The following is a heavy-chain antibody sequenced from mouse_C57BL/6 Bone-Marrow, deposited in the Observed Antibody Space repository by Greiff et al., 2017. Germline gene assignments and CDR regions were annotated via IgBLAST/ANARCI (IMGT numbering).Heavy chain of an antibody. CDR2: IDPSDSYT. CDR3: ARELRPHYFDY. D-gene: IGHD3-2*02. V-gene: IGHV1-69*01. Sequence: QVQLQQPGAELVMPGASVKLSCTASGYTFTSYWMHWVKQRPGQGLEWIGEIDPSDSYTNYNQKFKGKSTLTVDKSSSTAYMQLSSLTSEDSAVYYCARELRPHYFDYWGQGTTLTVSS. J-gene: IGHJ2*01. CDR1: GYTFTSYW.